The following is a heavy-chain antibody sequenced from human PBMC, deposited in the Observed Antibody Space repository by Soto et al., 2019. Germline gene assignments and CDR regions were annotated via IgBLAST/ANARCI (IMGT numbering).Heavy chain of an antibody. CDR1: GYSFTNYW. Sequence: GESLKISCKGSGYSFTNYWINWVRQMPGKGLEWMGRIDPDDSYTNYSPSFQGHVTISVDKSISTAYLQWSSLQASDTAIYYCARLPPPTHCSGSTCSGYWGQGTLVTVSS. V-gene: IGHV5-10-1*01. CDR3: ARLPPPTHCSGSTCSGY. CDR2: IDPDDSYT. D-gene: IGHD2-15*01. J-gene: IGHJ4*02.